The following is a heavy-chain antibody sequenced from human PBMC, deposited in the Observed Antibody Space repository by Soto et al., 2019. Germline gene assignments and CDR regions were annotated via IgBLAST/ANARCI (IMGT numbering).Heavy chain of an antibody. CDR1: GGSLSSGGCY. D-gene: IGHD5-18*01. V-gene: IGHV4-31*03. Sequence: QVQLQESGPELVKPSQTLSLTCTVSGGSLSSGGCYWSWIRQHPGKMLKWIGYIYYSGSTYYNPSLKRRVTISVDTSKNQFSLKLSSLTASDTPVYYCARSGYSYGPNPLLYWGQGTLVTVSS. CDR3: ARSGYSYGPNPLLY. CDR2: IYYSGST. J-gene: IGHJ4*02.